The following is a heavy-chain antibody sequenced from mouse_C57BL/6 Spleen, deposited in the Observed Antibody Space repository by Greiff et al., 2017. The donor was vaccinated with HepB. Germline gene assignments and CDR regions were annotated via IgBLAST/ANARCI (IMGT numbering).Heavy chain of an antibody. J-gene: IGHJ1*03. CDR2: IYPGDGDT. Sequence: QVQLQQSGPELVKPGASVKISCKASGYAFSSSWMNWVKQRPGEGLEWIGRIYPGDGDTNYNGKFKGKATLTADKSSSTAYMQLSSLTSEDSAVYFCARLQAWGVWGTGTTVTVSS. CDR1: GYAFSSSW. CDR3: ARLQAWGV. D-gene: IGHD4-1*01. V-gene: IGHV1-82*01.